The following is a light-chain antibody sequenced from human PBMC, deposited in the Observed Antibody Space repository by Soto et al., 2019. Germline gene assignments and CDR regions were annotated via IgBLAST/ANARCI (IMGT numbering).Light chain of an antibody. CDR3: CSYAGSYSWV. CDR1: SSDVGVYNY. V-gene: IGLV2-11*01. CDR2: DVS. J-gene: IGLJ3*02. Sequence: QSALTQPRSVSGSPGQSVTISCTGTSSDVGVYNYVSWYQQHPGKAPKLMIHDVSKRPSGVPDRFSGSKSGNTASLTISGLQAEDEADYYCCSYAGSYSWVFGGGTKLTVL.